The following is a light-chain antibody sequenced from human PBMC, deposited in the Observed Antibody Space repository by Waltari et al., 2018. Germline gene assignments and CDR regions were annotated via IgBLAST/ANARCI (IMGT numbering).Light chain of an antibody. Sequence: QSALTQPASVSASPGQSITISCPGTSSDVGNYNYVSWYQQHPGKAPKLMIHEVNNRPSGVSNRFSGSKSGDTASLTISGLQGEDEADYYCSSYSSISFLVFGSGTTVTVL. J-gene: IGLJ1*01. CDR3: SSYSSISFLV. V-gene: IGLV2-14*01. CDR2: EVN. CDR1: SSDVGNYNY.